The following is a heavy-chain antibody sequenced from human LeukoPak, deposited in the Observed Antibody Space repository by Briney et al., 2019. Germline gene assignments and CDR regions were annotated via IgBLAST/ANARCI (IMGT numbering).Heavy chain of an antibody. D-gene: IGHD3-10*01. CDR3: ARGGGRGVHNWFDP. CDR2: IYYSGST. CDR1: GGSISSGDYY. V-gene: IGHV4-30-4*01. Sequence: PSETLSLTCTVSGGSISSGDYYWNWIRQPPGKGLEWIGYIYYSGSTYYNPSLKSRVTISVDTSKNQFSLKLSSVTAADTAVYYCARGGGRGVHNWFDPWGQGTLVTISS. J-gene: IGHJ5*02.